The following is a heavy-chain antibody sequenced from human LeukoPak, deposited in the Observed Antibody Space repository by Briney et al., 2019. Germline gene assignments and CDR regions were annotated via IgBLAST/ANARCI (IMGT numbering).Heavy chain of an antibody. V-gene: IGHV4-34*01. J-gene: IGHJ6*02. D-gene: IGHD2-2*01. CDR1: GGSFSGYY. CDR3: ARDSGDCSSTSCLLYGMDV. Sequence: SETLSLTCAVYGGSFSGYYWSGIRHPPGKGLEGIGEINHSGSTNYNPSLKSRVTISVDTSKNQFSLKLSSVTAADTAVYYCARDSGDCSSTSCLLYGMDVWGQGTTVTVSS. CDR2: INHSGST.